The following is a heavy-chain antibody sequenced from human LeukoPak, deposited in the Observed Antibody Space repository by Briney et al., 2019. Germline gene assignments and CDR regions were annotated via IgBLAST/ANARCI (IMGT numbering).Heavy chain of an antibody. CDR1: GSTFTNAW. CDR2: IKSKTDGETT. CDR3: TTDLGTYYHGSQRLIPIDY. J-gene: IGHJ4*02. D-gene: IGHD3-10*01. V-gene: IGHV3-15*01. Sequence: GGSRRLSCVDSGSTFTNAWMSWVRQAPGKGLEWIGRIKSKTDGETTNYAEPVRGRFTISRDDSKSAVYLQMNSLKIEDTAVYYCTTDLGTYYHGSQRLIPIDYWGQGTLVTVSS.